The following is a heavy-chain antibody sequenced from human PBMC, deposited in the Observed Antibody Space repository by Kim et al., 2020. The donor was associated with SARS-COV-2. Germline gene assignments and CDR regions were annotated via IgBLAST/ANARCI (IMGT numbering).Heavy chain of an antibody. V-gene: IGHV1-2*06. D-gene: IGHD6-13*01. CDR2: INPNSGGT. CDR3: ARGRYSSSRNNWFDP. Sequence: ASVKVSCKASGYTFTGYYMHWVRQAPGQGLEWMGRINPNSGGTNYAQKFQGRVTMTRDTSISTAYMELSRLRSDDTAVYYCARGRYSSSRNNWFDPWGQGTLVTVSS. CDR1: GYTFTGYY. J-gene: IGHJ5*02.